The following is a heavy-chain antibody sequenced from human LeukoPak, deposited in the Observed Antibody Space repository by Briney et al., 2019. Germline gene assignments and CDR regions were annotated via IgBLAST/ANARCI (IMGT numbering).Heavy chain of an antibody. Sequence: SVKVSCKASGGTFSSYSINWVRQVPGQGLEWMGGIIPIFGTVKYAQKFQGRVTITADKSTSTAYMELSSLRSEDTAVYYCARVHYYYGSGYRFDYWGQGTLVTVSS. CDR1: GGTFSSYS. D-gene: IGHD3-10*01. CDR2: IIPIFGTV. J-gene: IGHJ4*02. CDR3: ARVHYYYGSGYRFDY. V-gene: IGHV1-69*06.